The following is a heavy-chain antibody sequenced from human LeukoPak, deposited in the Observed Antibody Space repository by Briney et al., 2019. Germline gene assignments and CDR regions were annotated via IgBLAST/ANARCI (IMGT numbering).Heavy chain of an antibody. D-gene: IGHD3-22*01. CDR2: IDSSSSAI. CDR3: AASITMIDDALDM. CDR1: GFTFSSYS. Sequence: QTGGSLRLSCAASGFTFSSYSMNWVRQAPGKGLELVSYIDSSSSAIYYADSVRGRFIISRDNSKDTLYLQMSSLRVEDTALYYCAASITMIDDALDMWGQGTMITVSS. J-gene: IGHJ3*02. V-gene: IGHV3-48*01.